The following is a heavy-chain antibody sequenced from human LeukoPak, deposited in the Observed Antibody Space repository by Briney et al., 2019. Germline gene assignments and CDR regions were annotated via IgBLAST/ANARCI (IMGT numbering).Heavy chain of an antibody. J-gene: IGHJ4*02. CDR2: TCYRSKWDN. CDR1: GDSVSSNSVA. CDR3: ARDQQWAFDY. Sequence: SQTLSLTSVISGDSVSSNSVAWNWIRQSPSRGLEWLGRTCYRSKWDNDYAESVKSRITINPDTSKNQFSLQLNSVTPEDTAVYYCARDQQWAFDYWGQGTLVTVSS. D-gene: IGHD6-19*01. V-gene: IGHV6-1*01.